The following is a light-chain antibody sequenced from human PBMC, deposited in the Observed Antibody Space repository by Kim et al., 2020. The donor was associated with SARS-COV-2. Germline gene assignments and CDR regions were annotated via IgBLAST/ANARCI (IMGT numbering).Light chain of an antibody. Sequence: RVTISCTGSSSNIGAGYDVHWYQQLPGTAPKHLIYGNSNRPSGVPDRFSGSKSGTSASLAITGLQAEDEADYYCQSYDSSLSGWMFGGGTQLTVL. CDR1: SSNIGAGYD. CDR3: QSYDSSLSGWM. V-gene: IGLV1-40*01. CDR2: GNS. J-gene: IGLJ3*02.